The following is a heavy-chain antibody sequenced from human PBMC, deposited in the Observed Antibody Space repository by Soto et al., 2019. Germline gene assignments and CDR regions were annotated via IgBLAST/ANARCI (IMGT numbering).Heavy chain of an antibody. J-gene: IGHJ4*02. CDR1: GLTFSNAW. CDR2: IKSNTDGGAL. V-gene: IGHV3-15*01. CDR3: ATRPAPYYADWSLDY. Sequence: EVQLVESGGDLVKPGGSLRLSCAASGLTFSNAWMTWVRQAPGKGLEWVGRIKSNTDGGALDYAAPLKGRFTISRDDSRSTLYLLLISLKPEDTAVYYCATRPAPYYADWSLDYWGQGTLVTVSS. D-gene: IGHD3-16*01.